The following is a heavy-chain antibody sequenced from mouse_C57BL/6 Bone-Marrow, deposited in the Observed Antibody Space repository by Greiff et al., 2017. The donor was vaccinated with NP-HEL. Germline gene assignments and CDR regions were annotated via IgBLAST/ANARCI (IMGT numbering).Heavy chain of an antibody. CDR2: IYPGDGGT. D-gene: IGHD2-4*01. J-gene: IGHJ3*01. CDR1: GYAFSSYW. CDR3: ARKGEYDYDLYWFAY. V-gene: IGHV1-80*01. Sequence: QVQLQQSGAELVKPGASVKISCKASGYAFSSYWMNWVKQRPGKGLEWIGQIYPGDGGTNYNGKFKGKATLTADKSSSTAYMQLSSLTSEDSAVYFGARKGEYDYDLYWFAYWGQGTLVTVSA.